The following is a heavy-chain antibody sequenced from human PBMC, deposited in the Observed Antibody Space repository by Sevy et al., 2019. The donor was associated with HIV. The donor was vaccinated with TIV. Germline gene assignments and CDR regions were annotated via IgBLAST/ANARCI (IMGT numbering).Heavy chain of an antibody. D-gene: IGHD3-22*01. Sequence: ASVKVSCKVSGYTLTELSMHWVRQAPGKGLEWMGSFDPEHGETIYAQNFQGRVTMTEDRSTDTAYMELSSLRSEDTAVYYCATTKDYYDSSGYPFDYWGQGTLVTVSS. CDR1: GYTLTELS. CDR2: FDPEHGET. V-gene: IGHV1-24*01. CDR3: ATTKDYYDSSGYPFDY. J-gene: IGHJ4*02.